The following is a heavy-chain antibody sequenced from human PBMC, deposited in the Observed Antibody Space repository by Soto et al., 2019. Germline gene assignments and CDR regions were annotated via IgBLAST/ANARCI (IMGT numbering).Heavy chain of an antibody. J-gene: IGHJ4*02. Sequence: PGGSLRLSCAASGFTFSSYWMSWVRQAPGKGLEWVANIKQDGSEKYYVDSVKGRFTISRDNAKNSLYLQMNSLRAEDTAVYYCARETRITMIVVVITTFRYFDYWGQGTLVTVS. D-gene: IGHD3-22*01. V-gene: IGHV3-7*03. CDR2: IKQDGSEK. CDR3: ARETRITMIVVVITTFRYFDY. CDR1: GFTFSSYW.